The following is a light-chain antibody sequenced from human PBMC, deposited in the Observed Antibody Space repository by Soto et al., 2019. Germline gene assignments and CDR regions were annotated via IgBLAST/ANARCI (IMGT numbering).Light chain of an antibody. CDR3: MQGTHWPRT. J-gene: IGKJ1*01. V-gene: IGKV2-30*01. Sequence: DIVMTQSPLSLTVNLGQPASISCRSSQSLVSSDGXXYLKWFQQRSGQSPRRLIYKVSNRDSGDPDRXSGSXXGADFTLSSSRVEAEDVGVYYCMQGTHWPRTFGQGTKV. CDR1: QSLVSSDGXXY. CDR2: KVS.